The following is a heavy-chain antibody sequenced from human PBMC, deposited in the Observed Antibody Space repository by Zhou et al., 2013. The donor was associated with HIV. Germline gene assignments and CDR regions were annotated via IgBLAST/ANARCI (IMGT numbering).Heavy chain of an antibody. Sequence: EVQLVESGGGLVKPGGSLRLSCAASGFTFSSYSMNWVRQAPGKGLEWVSYISSSSSKIHYADSVWGRFTISRDNAKNSLYLQMHSLRAEDTAVYYCARGGQLPYCGGDCRLTPDYWGQGTLVTVSS. CDR2: ISSSSSKI. CDR1: GFTFSSYS. CDR3: ARGGQLPYCGGDCRLTPDY. V-gene: IGHV3-21*01. J-gene: IGHJ4*02. D-gene: IGHD2-21*01.